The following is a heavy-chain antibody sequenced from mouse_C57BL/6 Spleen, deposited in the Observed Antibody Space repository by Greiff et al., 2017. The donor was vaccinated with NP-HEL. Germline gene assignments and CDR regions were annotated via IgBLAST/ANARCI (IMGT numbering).Heavy chain of an antibody. CDR3: ARTPLYDGYYHWYFDV. J-gene: IGHJ1*03. Sequence: VQLQQSGPELVKPGASVKISCKASGYSFTGYYMNWVKQSPEKSLEWIGEINPSTGGTTYNQKFKAKATLTVDKSSSTAYMQLKSLTSEDSAVYYCARTPLYDGYYHWYFDVWGTGTTVTVSS. CDR1: GYSFTGYY. D-gene: IGHD2-3*01. V-gene: IGHV1-42*01. CDR2: INPSTGGT.